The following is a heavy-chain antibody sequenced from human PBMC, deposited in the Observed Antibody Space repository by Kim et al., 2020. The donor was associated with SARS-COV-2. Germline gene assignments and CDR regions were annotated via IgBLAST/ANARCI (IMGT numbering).Heavy chain of an antibody. V-gene: IGHV5-51*01. CDR3: ARLQAAAGFPVDYYYYGMDV. CDR2: IYPGDSDT. CDR1: GYSFTSYW. J-gene: IGHJ6*02. Sequence: GESLKISCKGSGYSFTSYWIGWVRQMPGKGLEWMGIIYPGDSDTRYSPSFQGQVTISADKSISTAYLQWSSLKASDTAMYYCARLQAAAGFPVDYYYYGMDVWGQGTTVTVSS. D-gene: IGHD6-13*01.